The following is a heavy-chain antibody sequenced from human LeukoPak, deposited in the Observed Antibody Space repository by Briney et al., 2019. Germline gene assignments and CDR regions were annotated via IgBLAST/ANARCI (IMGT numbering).Heavy chain of an antibody. J-gene: IGHJ4*02. CDR3: ARHHWRSAYFDY. CDR2: IHYGGTT. Sequence: SETLSLTCTVSGGSSSNCYCSWRRQYPRRGLQWIGYIHYGGTTNYHPSLSGRVTISVDTSKNQFSLRVISVTAADTAVYYCARHHWRSAYFDYWGQGTLVAVSS. D-gene: IGHD1-1*01. CDR1: GGSSSNCY. V-gene: IGHV4-59*08.